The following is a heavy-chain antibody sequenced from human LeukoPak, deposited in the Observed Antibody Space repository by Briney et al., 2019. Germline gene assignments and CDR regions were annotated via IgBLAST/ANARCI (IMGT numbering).Heavy chain of an antibody. CDR1: GFTFSSYE. Sequence: GGSLRLSCAASGFTFSSYEMNWVRQAPGKGLEWVSYISSSGSTIYYADSVKGRFTISRDNSKNTLYLQMNSLRAEDTAVYYCADSSGYHTPVVDWGQGTLVTVSS. CDR2: ISSSGSTI. D-gene: IGHD3-22*01. V-gene: IGHV3-48*03. J-gene: IGHJ4*02. CDR3: ADSSGYHTPVVD.